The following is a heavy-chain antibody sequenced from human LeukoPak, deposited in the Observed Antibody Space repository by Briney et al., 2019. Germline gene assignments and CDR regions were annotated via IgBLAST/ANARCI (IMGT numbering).Heavy chain of an antibody. CDR2: IYYSGST. Sequence: PSQTLSLTCAVSGGSISSGGYSWSWIRQPPGKGLEWIGYIYYSGSTNYNPSLKSRVTISVDTSKNQFSLKLSSVTAADTAVYYCAGEFEEGYYDSSGYYDYWGQGTLVTVSS. J-gene: IGHJ4*02. V-gene: IGHV4-61*08. D-gene: IGHD3-22*01. CDR1: GGSISSGGYS. CDR3: AGEFEEGYYDSSGYYDY.